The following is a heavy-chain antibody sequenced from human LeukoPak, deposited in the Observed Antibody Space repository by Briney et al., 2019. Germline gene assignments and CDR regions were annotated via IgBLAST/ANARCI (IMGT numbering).Heavy chain of an antibody. CDR3: AKGPGRQWLDY. CDR1: GFTFTNYA. Sequence: PGGSLRLSCAASGFTFTNYAMSWLRQAPGKGLEWVSMFSGSGGSTYYADSVKGRFTISRDNPKNTLYVQMNSLRAEDTAVYYCAKGPGRQWLDYCGHGTLITVSS. CDR2: FSGSGGST. J-gene: IGHJ4*01. D-gene: IGHD6-19*01. V-gene: IGHV3-23*01.